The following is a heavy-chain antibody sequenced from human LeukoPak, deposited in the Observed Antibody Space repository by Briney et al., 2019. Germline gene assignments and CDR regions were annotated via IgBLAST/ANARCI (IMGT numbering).Heavy chain of an antibody. CDR1: GGSISSYY. D-gene: IGHD5-24*01. Sequence: PSETLSLTCTGSGGSISSYYWSWIRQPPGKGLEWIGYIYYSGSTNYNPSLKSRVTISVDTSKNQFSLKLSSVTAADTAVYYCARVRDGYRHAGASWYFDLWGRGTLVTVSS. V-gene: IGHV4-59*01. CDR3: ARVRDGYRHAGASWYFDL. CDR2: IYYSGST. J-gene: IGHJ2*01.